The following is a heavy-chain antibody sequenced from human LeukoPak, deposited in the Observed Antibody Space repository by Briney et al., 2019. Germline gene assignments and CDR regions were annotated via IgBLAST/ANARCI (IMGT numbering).Heavy chain of an antibody. Sequence: PSETLSLTCTVSGGSVSSGSYYWSWIRQPPGKGLEWIGYIYYSGSTNYNPSLKSRVTVSVDTSKNQFSLKLSSVTAADTAVYYCARVPSYYYDSSGLGAFDIWGQGTMVTVSS. CDR3: ARVPSYYYDSSGLGAFDI. D-gene: IGHD3-22*01. CDR1: GGSVSSGSYY. J-gene: IGHJ3*02. CDR2: IYYSGST. V-gene: IGHV4-61*01.